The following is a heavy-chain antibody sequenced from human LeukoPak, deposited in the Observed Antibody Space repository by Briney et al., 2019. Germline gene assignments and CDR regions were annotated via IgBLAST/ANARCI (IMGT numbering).Heavy chain of an antibody. Sequence: QPGGSLRLSCAASGFTISSYWMHWVRQAPGQGLVWVSRTNSDGSSTSYADSVEGRFTISRDNAKNTLYLQMNSLRAEDTAVYYCAREYYDFWSGYPGAFDIWGQGTMVTVSS. CDR3: AREYYDFWSGYPGAFDI. CDR2: TNSDGSST. V-gene: IGHV3-74*01. J-gene: IGHJ3*02. CDR1: GFTISSYW. D-gene: IGHD3-3*01.